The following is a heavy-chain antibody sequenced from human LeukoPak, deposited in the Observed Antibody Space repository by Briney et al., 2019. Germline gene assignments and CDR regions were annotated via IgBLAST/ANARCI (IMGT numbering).Heavy chain of an antibody. CDR3: AKATSWYLGQFDY. D-gene: IGHD6-13*01. V-gene: IGHV3-23*01. CDR2: ISGSGGST. CDR1: GLTFSSYA. J-gene: IGHJ4*02. Sequence: GGSLRLSCAASGLTFSSYAMSWVRQAPGKGLEWVSAISGSGGSTYYADSVKGRFTISRDNSKNTLYLQMNSLRAEDTAVYYCAKATSWYLGQFDYWGQGTLVTVSS.